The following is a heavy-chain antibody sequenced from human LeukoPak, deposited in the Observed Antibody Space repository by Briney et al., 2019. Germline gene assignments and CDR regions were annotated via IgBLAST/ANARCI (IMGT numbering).Heavy chain of an antibody. CDR2: ISGSGGST. CDR1: GFTVSSNE. Sequence: GGSQRLSCAASGFTVSSNEMSWVRQAPGKGLEWVSAISGSGGSTYYADSVKGRFTISRDNSKNTLYLQMNSLRAEDTAVYYCAKDQAAHSSGYNDAFDIWGQGTMVTVSS. CDR3: AKDQAAHSSGYNDAFDI. V-gene: IGHV3-23*01. J-gene: IGHJ3*02. D-gene: IGHD3-22*01.